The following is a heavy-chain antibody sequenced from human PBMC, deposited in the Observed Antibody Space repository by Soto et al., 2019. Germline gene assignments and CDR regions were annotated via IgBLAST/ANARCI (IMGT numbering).Heavy chain of an antibody. Sequence: QVQLVESGGGVVQTGASLRLSCSASGFTFISFAIHWVRQAPGKGLEWVAVISENGVNKYSAESVRGRFVISRDNSKNTVELEMNSLRPEDTAIYFCARRLTKTVSALGYWGQGTLVTVSS. CDR2: ISENGVNK. J-gene: IGHJ4*02. CDR3: ARRLTKTVSALGY. V-gene: IGHV3-30*09. D-gene: IGHD2-8*01. CDR1: GFTFISFA.